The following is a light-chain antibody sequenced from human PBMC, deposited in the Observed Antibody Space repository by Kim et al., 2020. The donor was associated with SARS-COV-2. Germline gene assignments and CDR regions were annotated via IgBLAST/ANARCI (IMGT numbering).Light chain of an antibody. Sequence: CVTISFNRTSSDIASYDDVYWYQQCPGKAPKRIIYGVTKRASGVHDRFSGSKSANTASLTVSGLQAEDEADYYCSSYAGSNNGGFGGGTQLTVL. V-gene: IGLV2-8*01. CDR2: GVT. CDR3: SSYAGSNNGG. J-gene: IGLJ2*01. CDR1: SSDIASYDD.